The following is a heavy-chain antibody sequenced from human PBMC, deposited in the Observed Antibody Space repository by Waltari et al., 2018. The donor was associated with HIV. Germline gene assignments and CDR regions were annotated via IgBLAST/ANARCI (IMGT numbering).Heavy chain of an antibody. V-gene: IGHV1-18*01. CDR2: ISAYNGNT. D-gene: IGHD3-3*01. Sequence: QVQLVQSGAEVKKPGASVKVSCKASGYTFTSYGISWVRPAPGQGLEWMGWISAYNGNTNYAQKLQGRVTMTTDTSTSTAYMELRSLRSDDTAVYYCARDRLRFLEWPGYNWFDPWGQGTLVTVSS. CDR1: GYTFTSYG. J-gene: IGHJ5*02. CDR3: ARDRLRFLEWPGYNWFDP.